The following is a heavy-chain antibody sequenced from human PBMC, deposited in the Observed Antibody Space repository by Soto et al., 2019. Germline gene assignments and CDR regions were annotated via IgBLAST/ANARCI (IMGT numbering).Heavy chain of an antibody. CDR2: ISGSGGST. CDR1: GFTFSSYA. CDR3: AKDLDIVVVPAAAH. Sequence: GGSLRLSCAASGFTFSSYAMSWVRQAPGKGLEWVSAISGSGGSTYYADSVKGRFTISRDNSKNTLYLQMNSLRAEDTAVYYCAKDLDIVVVPAAAHWGQGTLVTVSS. D-gene: IGHD2-2*03. V-gene: IGHV3-23*01. J-gene: IGHJ4*02.